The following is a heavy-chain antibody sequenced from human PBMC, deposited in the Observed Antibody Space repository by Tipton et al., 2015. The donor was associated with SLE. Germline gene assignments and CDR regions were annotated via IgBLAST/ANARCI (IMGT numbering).Heavy chain of an antibody. CDR2: ISYDEINK. D-gene: IGHD1-26*01. Sequence: SLRLSCEASGFSFSNYAMHWVRLAPGKGLEWVALISYDEINKFYTDSVKGRFTISRDISQNTLYLQMNSLRPEDTAICHCARGGERSYRFMDHWGRGTLVTVSS. V-gene: IGHV3-30*04. CDR3: ARGGERSYRFMDH. J-gene: IGHJ4*02. CDR1: GFSFSNYA.